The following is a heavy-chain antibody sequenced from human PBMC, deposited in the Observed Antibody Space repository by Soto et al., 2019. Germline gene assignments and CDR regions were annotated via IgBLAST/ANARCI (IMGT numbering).Heavy chain of an antibody. CDR3: ARQSCFGGACYSFLTFDY. D-gene: IGHD2-15*01. CDR1: GYQFTGCW. V-gene: IGHV5-51*01. CDR2: IYPGDSDT. J-gene: IGHJ4*02. Sequence: GESLKISCKGSGYQFTGCWIGWVRQMAGKGLEWIGIIYPGDSDTRYSPSFQGQVTISADKSTNTAYLQWSSLKASDTAMYYCARQSCFGGACYSFLTFDYWGLGTQVTVSS.